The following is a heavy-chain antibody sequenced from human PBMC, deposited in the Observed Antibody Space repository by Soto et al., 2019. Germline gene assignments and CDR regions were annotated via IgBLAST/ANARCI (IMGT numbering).Heavy chain of an antibody. Sequence: ASVKVSCKASGYTFTSYYMHWVRQAPGQGLEWMGIINPSGGSTSYAQKFQGRVTMTRDTSTSTVYMELSSLRSEDTAVYYCASSSLVTTKQNYYYYYMDVWGKGTTVTVSS. J-gene: IGHJ6*03. CDR3: ASSSLVTTKQNYYYYYMDV. D-gene: IGHD2-21*02. CDR2: INPSGGST. CDR1: GYTFTSYY. V-gene: IGHV1-46*03.